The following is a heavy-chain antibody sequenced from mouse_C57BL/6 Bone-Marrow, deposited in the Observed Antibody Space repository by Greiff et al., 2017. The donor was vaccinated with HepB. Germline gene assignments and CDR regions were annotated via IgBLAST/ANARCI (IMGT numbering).Heavy chain of an antibody. CDR1: GFTFSDYG. V-gene: IGHV5-17*01. CDR3: ARRGWDVGYWYFDV. D-gene: IGHD4-1*01. CDR2: ISSGSSTI. J-gene: IGHJ1*03. Sequence: EVKLMESGGGLVKPGGSLKLSCAASGFTFSDYGMHWVRQAPEKGLEWVAYISSGSSTIYYADTVKGRFTFSRDNAKNTLFLQMTSLTSEDTAMYYCARRGWDVGYWYFDVWGTGTTVTVSS.